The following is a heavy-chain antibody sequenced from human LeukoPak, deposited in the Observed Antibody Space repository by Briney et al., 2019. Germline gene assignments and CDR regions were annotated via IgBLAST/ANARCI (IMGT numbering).Heavy chain of an antibody. D-gene: IGHD2-2*01. V-gene: IGHV3-21*01. CDR2: ISSSSSYI. CDR3: GRGGNLYCSATSCYDFEY. J-gene: IGHJ4*02. Sequence: GGSLRLSCAASGFTLSRYSMNWVRQAPGKGLEWVSSISSSSSYIYYGDSVKGRFTISRDNAKNSLYLQINSLRAAATSVSYCGRGGNLYCSATSCYDFEYGGREPRVTVA. CDR1: GFTLSRYS.